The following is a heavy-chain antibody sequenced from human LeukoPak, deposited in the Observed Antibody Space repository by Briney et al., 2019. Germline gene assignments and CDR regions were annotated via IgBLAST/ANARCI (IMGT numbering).Heavy chain of an antibody. Sequence: NPGGSLRLSCAASGFTFSSYSMNWVRQAPGKGLEWVSSISSSSSYIYYADSVKGRFTISRDNAKNSLYLQMNSLRAEDTAVYYCARDPVLGGHWFDPWGQGTLVTVSS. CDR1: GFTFSSYS. CDR3: ARDPVLGGHWFDP. V-gene: IGHV3-21*01. D-gene: IGHD3-16*01. J-gene: IGHJ5*02. CDR2: ISSSSSYI.